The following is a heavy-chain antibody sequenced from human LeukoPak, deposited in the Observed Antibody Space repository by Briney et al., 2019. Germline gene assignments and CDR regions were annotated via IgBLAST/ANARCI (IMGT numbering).Heavy chain of an antibody. V-gene: IGHV4-39*01. J-gene: IGHJ4*02. CDR2: IYYSGST. Sequence: SETLSLTCTVSGGSISSSSYYWGWIRQPPGKGLEWIGSIYYSGSTYYNPSLKSRVTISVDTSKNQFSLKLSSVTAADTAVYYCARTHRSSDNYWGQGTLVTVSS. D-gene: IGHD6-6*01. CDR1: GGSISSSSYY. CDR3: ARTHRSSDNY.